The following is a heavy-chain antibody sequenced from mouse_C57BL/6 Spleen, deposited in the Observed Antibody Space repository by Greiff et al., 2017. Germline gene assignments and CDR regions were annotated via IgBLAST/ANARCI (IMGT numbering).Heavy chain of an antibody. V-gene: IGHV1-42*01. CDR3: ARSGLSKGDYDYAMDY. Sequence: EVKLMESGPELVKPGASVKISCKASGYSFTGYYMNWVKQSPEKSLEWIGEINPSTGGTTYNQKFKAKATLTVDKSSSTAYMQLKSLTSEDSAVYYCARSGLSKGDYDYAMDYWGQGTSVTVSS. CDR1: GYSFTGYY. J-gene: IGHJ4*01. D-gene: IGHD1-3*01. CDR2: INPSTGGT.